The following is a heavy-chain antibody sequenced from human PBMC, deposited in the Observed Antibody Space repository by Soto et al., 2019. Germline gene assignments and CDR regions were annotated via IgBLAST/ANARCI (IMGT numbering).Heavy chain of an antibody. CDR2: MNAGVGNT. CDR3: ARDTGYTFGSLNY. D-gene: IGHD5-18*01. CDR1: GYTFTDYA. V-gene: IGHV1-3*01. J-gene: IGHJ4*02. Sequence: HVELVQSGADVKKPGASVTISCKASGYTFTDYALHWVLQAPGQRLEWMGWMNAGVGNTLYSQKFQGMITITRDTSASTAYMELNSLKSEDTAIYYCARDTGYTFGSLNYWGPGTLVTVSS.